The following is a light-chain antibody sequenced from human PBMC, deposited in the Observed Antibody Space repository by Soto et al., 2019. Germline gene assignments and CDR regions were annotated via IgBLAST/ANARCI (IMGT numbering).Light chain of an antibody. CDR2: SAS. CDR1: QYISSW. Sequence: DIQMPQSPSFVSASLGDRVTLTCRASQYISSWLAWYQQRLGEAPRLLIFSASTLNNGVPARFSGSGSGTDFTLTISGLQPEDVATYYCQQGRTSPFSFGPGTKV. J-gene: IGKJ3*01. V-gene: IGKV1D-12*01. CDR3: QQGRTSPFS.